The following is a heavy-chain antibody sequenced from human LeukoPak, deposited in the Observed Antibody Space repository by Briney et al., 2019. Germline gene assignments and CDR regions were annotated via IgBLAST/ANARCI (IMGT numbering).Heavy chain of an antibody. Sequence: PWGSLRLSCAASGFTFSSYGMHWVRQAPGKGLEWVAVISYDGSNKYYADSVKGRFTISRDSSKNTLFLQMNRLRPEDAAVYYCAKAPVTTCRGAFCYPFDYWGLGTLVTVSS. CDR3: AKAPVTTCRGAFCYPFDY. CDR2: ISYDGSNK. J-gene: IGHJ4*02. D-gene: IGHD2-15*01. V-gene: IGHV3-30*18. CDR1: GFTFSSYG.